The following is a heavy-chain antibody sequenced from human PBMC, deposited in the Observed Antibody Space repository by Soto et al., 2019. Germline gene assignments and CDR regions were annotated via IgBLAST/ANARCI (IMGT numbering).Heavy chain of an antibody. Sequence: QVQLQESGPGLVKPSEALSLTCTVSGGSVTSSEFCWSWIRQYPGKGLEWIGYINYSGSSYYSPSLKSRVTISVDTSKNQFSLRLNSVTAADTALYYCARHPRGAAQSYYYGMDVWGQGTTVTVSS. CDR1: GGSVTSSEFC. D-gene: IGHD3-10*01. CDR3: ARHPRGAAQSYYYGMDV. CDR2: INYSGSS. V-gene: IGHV4-31*03. J-gene: IGHJ6*02.